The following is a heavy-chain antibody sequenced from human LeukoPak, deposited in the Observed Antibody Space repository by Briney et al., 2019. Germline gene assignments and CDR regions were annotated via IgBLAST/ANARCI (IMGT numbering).Heavy chain of an antibody. J-gene: IGHJ6*03. CDR3: ARDGDSNYFIYYFYYMDV. D-gene: IGHD4-11*01. CDR1: GFTFTSYA. Sequence: GRSLRLSCAASGFTFTSYAMHWVRQAPGKGLEWVAVISYDGSNKYYADSVKGRFTISRDNSKNTLYLQMNSLRAEDTAVYYCARDGDSNYFIYYFYYMDVWGKGTTVTVSS. CDR2: ISYDGSNK. V-gene: IGHV3-30*04.